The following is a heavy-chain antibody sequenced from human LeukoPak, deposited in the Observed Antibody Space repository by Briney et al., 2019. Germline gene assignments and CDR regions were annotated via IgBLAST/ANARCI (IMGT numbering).Heavy chain of an antibody. J-gene: IGHJ6*02. CDR1: GYTLTELS. V-gene: IGHV1-24*01. Sequence: ASVKVSCKVSGYTLTELSMHWVRQAPGKGLEWMGGFDPEDGETIYAQKFQGRVTMTRNTSISTAYMELSSLRSEDTAVYYCASDSGYDSPIYYYYGMDVWGQGTTVTVSS. D-gene: IGHD5-12*01. CDR3: ASDSGYDSPIYYYYGMDV. CDR2: FDPEDGET.